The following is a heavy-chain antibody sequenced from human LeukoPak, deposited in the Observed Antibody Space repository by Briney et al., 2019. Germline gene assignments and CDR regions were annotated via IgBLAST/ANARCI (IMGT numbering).Heavy chain of an antibody. D-gene: IGHD5-18*01. CDR3: ASRGYSYGYDDY. Sequence: SETLSLTCTVSGGSISSYYWSWIRQPPGKGLEWIGYIYYSGSTNYNPSLKSRVTISVDTSKNQFSLKLSSVTAADTAVYYCASRGYSYGYDDYWRQGTLVTVSS. V-gene: IGHV4-59*01. J-gene: IGHJ4*02. CDR2: IYYSGST. CDR1: GGSISSYY.